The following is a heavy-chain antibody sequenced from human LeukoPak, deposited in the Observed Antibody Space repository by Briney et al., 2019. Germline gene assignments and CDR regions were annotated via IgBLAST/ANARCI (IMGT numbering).Heavy chain of an antibody. CDR1: GFTFSSYS. Sequence: GGSLRLSCAASGFTFSSYSMNWVRQAPGKGLEWVSSIRSSSSYIYYADSVKGRFTISRDNAKNSLYLQMNSLRAEDTAVYYCARVRSPCSSTSCYGLVNWFGPWGQDTLVTVSS. J-gene: IGHJ5*02. D-gene: IGHD2-2*01. CDR2: IRSSSSYI. CDR3: ARVRSPCSSTSCYGLVNWFGP. V-gene: IGHV3-21*01.